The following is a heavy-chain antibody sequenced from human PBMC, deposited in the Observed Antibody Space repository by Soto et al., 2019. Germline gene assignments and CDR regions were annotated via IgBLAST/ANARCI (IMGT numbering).Heavy chain of an antibody. V-gene: IGHV1-18*01. CDR1: GYTFTSYG. D-gene: IGHD2-2*01. CDR2: ISAYNGNT. CDR3: ARGTYCISTSCPPLYYYYYGMDV. Sequence: GASVKVSCKASGYTFTSYGISWVRQAPGQGLEWMGWISAYNGNTNYAQKLQGRVTMTTDTSTSTAYMELRSLRSDDTAVYYCARGTYCISTSCPPLYYYYYGMDVWGQGTTVTVSS. J-gene: IGHJ6*02.